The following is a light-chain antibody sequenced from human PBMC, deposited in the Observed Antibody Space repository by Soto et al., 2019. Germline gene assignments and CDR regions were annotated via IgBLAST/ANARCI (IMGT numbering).Light chain of an antibody. J-gene: IGKJ1*01. CDR2: DAS. V-gene: IGKV1-5*01. CDR3: QQYNSYSWT. Sequence: DIKMYLSPSTLSASVGDRVTITCRASQSISRWVAWYQQKPGKAPKLLIYDASTLKSGVPSRFSGSGSGTEFTLTISSLQPDDFATYYCQQYNSYSWTFGQGTIVDIK. CDR1: QSISRW.